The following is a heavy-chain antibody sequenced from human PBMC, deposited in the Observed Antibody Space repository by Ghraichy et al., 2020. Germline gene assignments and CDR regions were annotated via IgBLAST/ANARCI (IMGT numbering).Heavy chain of an antibody. V-gene: IGHV1-46*01. CDR3: ASDKDFGVVTTYYFDY. Sequence: ASVKVSCKASGYTFTSYYMHWVRQAPGQGLEWMGIINPSGGSTSYAQKFQGRVTMTRDTSTSTVYMELSSLRSEDTAVYYCASDKDFGVVTTYYFDYWGQGTLVTVSS. CDR2: INPSGGST. D-gene: IGHD3-3*01. CDR1: GYTFTSYY. J-gene: IGHJ4*02.